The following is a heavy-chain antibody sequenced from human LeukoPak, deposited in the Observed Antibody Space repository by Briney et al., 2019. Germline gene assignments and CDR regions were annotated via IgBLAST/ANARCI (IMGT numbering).Heavy chain of an antibody. V-gene: IGHV3-48*02. CDR1: GFSFSNYG. CDR2: ISSSSDSI. CDR3: ARAMRSGYDH. J-gene: IGHJ4*02. Sequence: GGSLRLSCAASGFSFSNYGMNWVRQAPGKRLEWVSYISSSSDSIYYADSVKGRFTISRDNAENSLYLQLNSLRDEDTAVYYCARAMRSGYDHWGQGTLVTVSS. D-gene: IGHD5-12*01.